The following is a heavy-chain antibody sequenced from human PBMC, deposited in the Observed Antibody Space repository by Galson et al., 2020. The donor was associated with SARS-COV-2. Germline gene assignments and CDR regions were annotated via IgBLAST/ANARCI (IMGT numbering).Heavy chain of an antibody. J-gene: IGHJ5*02. CDR3: ARGGSLRFLEWLLGWFDP. CDR2: ISSSSSYI. Sequence: NSGGSLRLSCAASGFTFSSYSMNLVRQAPGKGLEWVSSISSSSSYIYYADSVKGRFTISRDNAKNSLYLQMNSLRAEDTAVYYCARGGSLRFLEWLLGWFDPWGQGTLVTVSS. V-gene: IGHV3-21*01. CDR1: GFTFSSYS. D-gene: IGHD3-3*01.